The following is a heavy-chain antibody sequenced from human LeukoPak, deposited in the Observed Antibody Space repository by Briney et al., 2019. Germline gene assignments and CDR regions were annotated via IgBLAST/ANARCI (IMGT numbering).Heavy chain of an antibody. J-gene: IGHJ4*02. CDR3: ARVDSGSYSGSLDY. D-gene: IGHD1-26*01. Sequence: GASVKVSCKASGYTFTGYYMHWVRQAPGQGLEWMGWINPNSGGTNYAQKFQGRVTMTRDTSISTAYMELSRLRSDDTAVYYCARVDSGSYSGSLDYSGPGTLVTVSS. CDR1: GYTFTGYY. V-gene: IGHV1-2*02. CDR2: INPNSGGT.